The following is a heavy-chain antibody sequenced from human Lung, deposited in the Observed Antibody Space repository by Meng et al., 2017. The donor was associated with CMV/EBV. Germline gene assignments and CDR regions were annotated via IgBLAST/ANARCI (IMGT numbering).Heavy chain of an antibody. CDR2: INTKAGGT. CDR3: ARVTPGNDTGYYYPHFDY. CDR1: GYKVTDYY. D-gene: IGHD3-22*01. J-gene: IGHJ4*02. Sequence: QVHLVQSGAEVKPPGASVKVSCEASGYKVTDYYIHWIRQAPGQGLEWMGRINTKAGGTSYEQKFQGRVTMTRETSISTISMDLRRLTSDDTAVYFCARVTPGNDTGYYYPHFDYWGQGTLVTVSS. V-gene: IGHV1-2*06.